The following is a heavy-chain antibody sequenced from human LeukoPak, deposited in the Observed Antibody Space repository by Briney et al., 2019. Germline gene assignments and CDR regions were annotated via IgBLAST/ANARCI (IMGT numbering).Heavy chain of an antibody. Sequence: SEGSLRLSCAASGFIFSRYWKTWVRQAPGKGPEWVANIDQSGNEKFYVDSVKGRFTISRDNSKNSLYLQLNSLRVEDTAVYYCARDQGAAGDFWGQGTLVTVSS. V-gene: IGHV3-7*01. D-gene: IGHD6-13*01. J-gene: IGHJ4*02. CDR3: ARDQGAAGDF. CDR2: IDQSGNEK. CDR1: GFIFSRYW.